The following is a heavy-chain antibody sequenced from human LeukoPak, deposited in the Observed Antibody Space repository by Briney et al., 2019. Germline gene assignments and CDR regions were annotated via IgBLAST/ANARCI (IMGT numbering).Heavy chain of an antibody. CDR2: IKQDGSEK. Sequence: GGSLRLSCAASGFTFSSYWMSWVRQAPGKGLEWVANIKQDGSEKYYVDSAKGRFTISRDNAKNSLYLQMNSLRAEDTAVYYCARVAPYYDFWSGYYSYYGMDVWGQGTTVTVSS. D-gene: IGHD3-3*01. V-gene: IGHV3-7*01. CDR1: GFTFSSYW. J-gene: IGHJ6*02. CDR3: ARVAPYYDFWSGYYSYYGMDV.